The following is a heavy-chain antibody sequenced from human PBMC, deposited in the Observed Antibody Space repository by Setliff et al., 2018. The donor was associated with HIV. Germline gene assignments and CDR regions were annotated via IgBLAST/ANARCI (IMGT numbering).Heavy chain of an antibody. CDR1: GFTFSDYY. V-gene: IGHV3-11*04. CDR3: AKSFNSGPTNWNIDV. J-gene: IGHJ6*03. CDR2: ISSSGTTI. D-gene: IGHD1-20*01. Sequence: GGSLRLSCAASGFTFSDYYMSWIRQAPGKGLEWVSYISSSGTTIYYADSVKGRFTISRDNAKNSLYLQMNSLRSEDTAVYFCAKSFNSGPTNWNIDVWGTGTTVTVSS.